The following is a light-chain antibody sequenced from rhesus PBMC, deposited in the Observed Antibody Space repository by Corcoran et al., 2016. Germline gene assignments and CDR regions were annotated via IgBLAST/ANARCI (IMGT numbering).Light chain of an antibody. CDR2: QAS. CDR1: ESVSVLGTNL. CDR3: LRSKHSPRA. V-gene: IGKV7-13*01. J-gene: IGKJ1*01. Sequence: DIVLTQSPASLAAAPGQRATITCRASESVSVLGTNLIHWYQKKPGQPPKFLMYQASNEDTGVPARFSGCGSGTDFTLTIQPVEASDAADYYCLRSKHSPRAFGQWTKVSIK.